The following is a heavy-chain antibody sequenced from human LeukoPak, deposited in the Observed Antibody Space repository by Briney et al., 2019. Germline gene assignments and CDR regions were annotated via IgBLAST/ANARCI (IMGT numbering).Heavy chain of an antibody. V-gene: IGHV3-48*01. CDR3: ARVYDFWSGYPLDY. CDR2: ISSSSSTI. J-gene: IGHJ4*02. CDR1: GFTFSSYS. D-gene: IGHD3-3*01. Sequence: GGSLRLSCAASGFTFSSYSMTWVRQAPGKGLEWVSSISSSSSTIYYADSVKGRFTISRDNAKNSLYLQMNSLRAEDTAVYYCARVYDFWSGYPLDYWGQGTLVTVSS.